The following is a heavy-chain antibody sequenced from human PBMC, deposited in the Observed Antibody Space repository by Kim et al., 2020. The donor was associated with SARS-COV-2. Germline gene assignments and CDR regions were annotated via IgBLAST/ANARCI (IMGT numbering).Heavy chain of an antibody. J-gene: IGHJ6*02. CDR3: ARDSSSSLYYYYYGMDV. D-gene: IGHD6-6*01. Sequence: GKGRFNTSRDNAKNRLYLQMNSLRAEDTAVYYCARDSSSSLYYYYYGMDVWGQGTTVTVSS. V-gene: IGHV3-53*01.